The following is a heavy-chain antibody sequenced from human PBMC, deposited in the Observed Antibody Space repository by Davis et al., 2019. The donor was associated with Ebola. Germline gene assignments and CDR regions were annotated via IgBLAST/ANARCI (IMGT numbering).Heavy chain of an antibody. V-gene: IGHV4-34*01. J-gene: IGHJ4*02. CDR2: INHSGST. D-gene: IGHD6-19*01. CDR3: ARHYSSGWYAPFDY. CDR1: GGSFSGYY. Sequence: PSETLSLTCAVYGGSFSGYYWSWIRQPPGKGLEWIGEINHSGSTNYNPSLKSRVTISVDTSKNQFSLKLSSVTAADTAVYYCARHYSSGWYAPFDYWGQGTLVTVSS.